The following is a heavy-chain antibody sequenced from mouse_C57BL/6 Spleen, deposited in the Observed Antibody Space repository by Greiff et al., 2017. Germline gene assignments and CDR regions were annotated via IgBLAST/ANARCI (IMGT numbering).Heavy chain of an antibody. CDR3: ARYEGSLLLWYFDV. V-gene: IGHV1-4*01. J-gene: IGHJ1*03. D-gene: IGHD1-1*01. CDR2: INPTSGYT. CDR1: GYTFTSST. Sequence: QVQLQQSGAELARPGASVKMSCKASGYTFTSSTMHWVKQRPEQGLEWIGYINPTSGYTKYTQKFKGKATLTADKSSSTAYLQLSSLTSEDSAVYYGARYEGSLLLWYFDVWGTGTTVTVSS.